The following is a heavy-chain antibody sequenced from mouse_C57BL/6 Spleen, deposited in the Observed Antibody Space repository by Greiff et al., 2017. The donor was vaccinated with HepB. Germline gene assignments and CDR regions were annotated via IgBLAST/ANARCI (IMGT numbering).Heavy chain of an antibody. J-gene: IGHJ4*01. CDR2: IWSGGST. V-gene: IGHV2-2*01. CDR3: AGYGSSPYAMDY. CDR1: GFSLTSYG. Sequence: VQLKESGPGLVQPSQSLSITCTVSGFSLTSYGVHWVRQSPGKGLEWLGVIWSGGSTDYNAAFISRLSISKDNSKSQVFFKMNSLQADDTAICYCAGYGSSPYAMDYWGQGTSVTVSS. D-gene: IGHD1-1*01.